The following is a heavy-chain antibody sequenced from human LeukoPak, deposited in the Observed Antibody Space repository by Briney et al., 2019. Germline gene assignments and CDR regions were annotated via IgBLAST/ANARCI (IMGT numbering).Heavy chain of an antibody. D-gene: IGHD6-6*01. CDR2: IYYSGST. CDR3: AAQYSSSSAPFY. J-gene: IGHJ4*02. CDR1: GGSISDYH. V-gene: IGHV4-59*01. Sequence: SETLSLTRTVSGGSISDYHWSWIRQPPGKGLEWIGYIYYSGSTNYNPSLKSRVTISVDTSKNRFLLKLSSVTAADTAVYYCAAQYSSSSAPFYWGQGTLVTVSS.